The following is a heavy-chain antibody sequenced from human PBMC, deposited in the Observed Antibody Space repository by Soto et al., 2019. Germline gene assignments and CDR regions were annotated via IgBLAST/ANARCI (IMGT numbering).Heavy chain of an antibody. D-gene: IGHD6-19*01. J-gene: IGHJ4*02. CDR1: GFTFSSYA. V-gene: IGHV3-30-3*01. Sequence: QVQLVESGGGVVQPGRSLRLSCTASGFTFSSYAMHWVRQAPGKGLEWVAVISYDGSNKYYADSVKGRFTISRDNSKNTMYLQMNSLRVEDTAVYYCGRPYSSGWYGDLDYWGQGTLVTV. CDR2: ISYDGSNK. CDR3: GRPYSSGWYGDLDY.